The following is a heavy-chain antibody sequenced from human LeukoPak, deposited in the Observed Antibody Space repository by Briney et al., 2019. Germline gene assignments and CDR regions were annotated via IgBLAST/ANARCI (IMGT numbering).Heavy chain of an antibody. Sequence: GGSLRLSCAASVFILSNYAMIWVRQLPGKGLEGVSTITGGGGDTYYAESVRGRFTFSRDNSKNTLYLQMNSLRAEDTALYYCAEDYSRSWYPYFLNWGPGTQVTVSS. CDR3: AEDYSRSWYPYFLN. V-gene: IGHV3-23*01. CDR2: ITGGGGDT. D-gene: IGHD6-13*01. CDR1: VFILSNYA. J-gene: IGHJ1*01.